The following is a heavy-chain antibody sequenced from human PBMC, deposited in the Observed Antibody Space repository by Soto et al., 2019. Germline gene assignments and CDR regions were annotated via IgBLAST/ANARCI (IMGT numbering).Heavy chain of an antibody. D-gene: IGHD2-8*01. CDR2: SSYSDTHR. V-gene: IGHV3-11*05. J-gene: IGHJ4*02. CDR3: ARCVLASTMAYDF. CDR1: GFTFSDYF. Sequence: QVHLVESGGGLVKPGGSLRLFCAASGFTFSDYFMTWIRQAPGKGLEWVAHSSYSDTHRHYLDSVKGRFTVSRDNAEKSLYLQMESLRPEDTAVYYCARCVLASTMAYDFWGQGTLVTVSS.